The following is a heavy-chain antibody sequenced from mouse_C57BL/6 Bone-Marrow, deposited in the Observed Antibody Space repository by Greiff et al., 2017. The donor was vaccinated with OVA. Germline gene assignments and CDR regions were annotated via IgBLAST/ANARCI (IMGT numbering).Heavy chain of an antibody. D-gene: IGHD1-1*01. CDR1: GFSLTSYG. Sequence: QVQLQQSGPGLVQPSQSLSITCTVSGFSLTSYGVHWVRQSPGKGLEWLGVIWRGGSTDYNAAFISRLSISKDNSKSQVFFKMNSLQADDTAIYYCARKHGSSPFAYWGQGTLVTVSA. CDR2: IWRGGST. V-gene: IGHV2-2*01. J-gene: IGHJ3*01. CDR3: ARKHGSSPFAY.